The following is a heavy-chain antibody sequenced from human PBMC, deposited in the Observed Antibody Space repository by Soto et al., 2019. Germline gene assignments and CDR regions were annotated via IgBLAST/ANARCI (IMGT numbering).Heavy chain of an antibody. CDR2: ISWNSGSI. CDR1: GFTFDDYA. V-gene: IGHV3-9*01. J-gene: IGHJ4*02. Sequence: EVQLVESGGGLVQPGRSLRLSCAASGFTFDDYAMHWVRQAPGKGLEWVSGISWNSGSIGYADSVKGRFTISRDNAKNSLYLQMNILRAEDTALYYCAKGEGSSGYYSLFDYWGQGTLVTVSS. D-gene: IGHD3-22*01. CDR3: AKGEGSSGYYSLFDY.